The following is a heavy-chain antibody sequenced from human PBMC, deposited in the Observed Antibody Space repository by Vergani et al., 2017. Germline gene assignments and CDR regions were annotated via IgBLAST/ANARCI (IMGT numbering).Heavy chain of an antibody. Sequence: QVQLVQSGAEVKKPGASVKVSCKASGYTFTGYYMHWVRQAPGQGLEWVGWINPNSCGKNYAQNLQGRVTMTRDTSNSTAYMALSRLRFDDTAVYYCARDLYYYDSSGYYPVPYYYMDVWGKGTTVTVSS. D-gene: IGHD3-22*01. CDR1: GYTFTGYY. CDR2: INPNSCGK. J-gene: IGHJ6*03. V-gene: IGHV1-2*02. CDR3: ARDLYYYDSSGYYPVPYYYMDV.